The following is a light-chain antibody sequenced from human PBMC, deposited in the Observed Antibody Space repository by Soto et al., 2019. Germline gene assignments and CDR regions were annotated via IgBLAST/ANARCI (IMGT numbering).Light chain of an antibody. CDR1: QSVSSY. V-gene: IGKV3-11*01. J-gene: IGKJ4*01. CDR3: QQRSNWPRLT. Sequence: EIVLTQSPATLSLSPGERATLSCRARQSVSSYLAWYQQKPGQAPRLLIYDASNRATGIPARFSGSGSGTDFTLTISSLEPEDFAVYYCQQRSNWPRLTFGGGTKVAIK. CDR2: DAS.